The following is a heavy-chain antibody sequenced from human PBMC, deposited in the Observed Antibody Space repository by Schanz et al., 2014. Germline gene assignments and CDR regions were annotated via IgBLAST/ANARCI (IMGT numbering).Heavy chain of an antibody. CDR3: ARDGHSSIWDSYYFYGLDV. D-gene: IGHD6-13*01. V-gene: IGHV1-2*02. J-gene: IGHJ6*02. Sequence: QGHLVQSGAEVKEPGASVQVSCKASGYVFTAYYMHWVRQAPGQGLEWMGVTNPNSGGTNYAENFQGRVTMTRDTSTSTVYMELSRLTSDDTALYYCARDGHSSIWDSYYFYGLDVWGQGTTVTVSS. CDR1: GYVFTAYY. CDR2: TNPNSGGT.